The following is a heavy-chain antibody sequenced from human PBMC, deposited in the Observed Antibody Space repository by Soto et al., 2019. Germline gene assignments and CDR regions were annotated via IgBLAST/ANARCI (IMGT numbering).Heavy chain of an antibody. Sequence: PSETLSLTCPVSGVSISSSSYYWGWIRQPPGKGLEWIGSIYYSGSTYYNPSLKSRVTISVDTSKNQFSLKLSSVTAADTAVYYCARREVEDIVVVLAAIGAFDTWGQGTMVTVSS. CDR2: IYYSGST. CDR3: ARREVEDIVVVLAAIGAFDT. J-gene: IGHJ3*02. D-gene: IGHD2-2*01. CDR1: GVSISSSSYY. V-gene: IGHV4-39*01.